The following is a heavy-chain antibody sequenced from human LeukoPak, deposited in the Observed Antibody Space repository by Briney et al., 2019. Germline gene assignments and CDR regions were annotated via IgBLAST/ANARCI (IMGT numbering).Heavy chain of an antibody. CDR3: ARDTYYYGSAFDI. D-gene: IGHD3-10*01. CDR2: ISSSGSTI. CDR1: GFTFSSYE. J-gene: IGHJ3*02. V-gene: IGHV3-48*03. Sequence: GGSLRLSCAASGFTFSSYEMNWVRQAPGKGLEWVSYISSSGSTIYYADSVKGRFTISRGNAKNSPYLQMNSLRAEDTAVYYCARDTYYYGSAFDIWGQGTMVTVSS.